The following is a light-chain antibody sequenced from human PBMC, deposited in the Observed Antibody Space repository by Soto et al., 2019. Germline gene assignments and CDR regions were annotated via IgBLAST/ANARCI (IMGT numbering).Light chain of an antibody. V-gene: IGLV2-14*03. CDR2: DVT. Sequence: QSALTQPASVSGSPGQSITISCTGTRSDVGGYNYVSWYQHHPGKAPKLIIYDVTNRPSGVSARFSGSKSGNTASLTISGLQAEDEADYSCSSYTSSSSCVFGAGTQLTVL. CDR3: SSYTSSSSCV. CDR1: RSDVGGYNY. J-gene: IGLJ2*01.